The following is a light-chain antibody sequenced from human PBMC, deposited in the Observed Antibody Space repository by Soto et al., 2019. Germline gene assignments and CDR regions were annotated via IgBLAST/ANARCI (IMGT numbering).Light chain of an antibody. Sequence: DIQMTQSPSSLSASVGDRVTITCRASQSISSYLNWYQQKPGKAPKLLIYAASSLQSGVPSRFSGSGSGTDFTLTISSLQPEDFATYYCQQLHTTPRTFGQGTNADIK. CDR2: AAS. CDR1: QSISSY. CDR3: QQLHTTPRT. J-gene: IGKJ1*01. V-gene: IGKV1-39*01.